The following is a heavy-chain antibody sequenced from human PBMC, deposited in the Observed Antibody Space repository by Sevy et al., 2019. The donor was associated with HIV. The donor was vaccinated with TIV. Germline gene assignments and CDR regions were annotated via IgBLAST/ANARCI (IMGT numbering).Heavy chain of an antibody. V-gene: IGHV1-46*01. J-gene: IGHJ4*02. CDR1: GDTFTNNY. CDR2: VDPSAGNT. CDR3: VRADPDQHFDS. Sequence: ASVKVSCKASGDTFTNNYIHWVRQAPGQGLEWMGMVDPSAGNTTYAQKFQGRVTMTRDTSTSILYMELSNLRSEDTAVYYCVRADPDQHFDSWGQGTLVTVSS.